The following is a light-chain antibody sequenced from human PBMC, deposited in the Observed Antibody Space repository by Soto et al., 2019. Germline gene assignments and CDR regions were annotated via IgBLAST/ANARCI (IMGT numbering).Light chain of an antibody. CDR2: EVS. CDR3: SSYTSSSTLYV. Sequence: QSALTQPASVSGSPGQSITISCTGTSSDVGGYNYVSWYQQHPGKAPKLMIYEVSSRPSGVSNRFSGSKSGNTASLTISGLQAEDEADYYCSSYTSSSTLYVFGTGTQLTVL. J-gene: IGLJ6*01. V-gene: IGLV2-14*01. CDR1: SSDVGGYNY.